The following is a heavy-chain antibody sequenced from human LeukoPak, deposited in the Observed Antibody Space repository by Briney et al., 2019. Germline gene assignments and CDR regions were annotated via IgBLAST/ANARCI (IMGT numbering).Heavy chain of an antibody. V-gene: IGHV4-34*01. CDR2: INHSGST. CDR1: GGSFSGYY. Sequence: PSETLSLTCAVYGGSFSGYYWSWIRQPPGKGLEWIGEINHSGSTNYNPSLKSRVTISVDTSKNQFSLKLSSVTAADTAVYYCARGRGRKFGELLAYYFDCWGQGTLVTVSS. D-gene: IGHD3-10*01. CDR3: ARGRGRKFGELLAYYFDC. J-gene: IGHJ4*02.